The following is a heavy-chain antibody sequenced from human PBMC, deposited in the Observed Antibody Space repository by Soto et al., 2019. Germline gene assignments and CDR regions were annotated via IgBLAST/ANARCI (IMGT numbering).Heavy chain of an antibody. D-gene: IGHD2-21*01. Sequence: PGGSLRLSCAASGFTFSSYSMNWVRQAPGKGLEWVSSISSSSSYIYYADSVKGRFTISRDNAKNSLYLQMNSLRAEDTAVYYCARRGEPLVVKLFDYYYGMDVWGQGTTVTVSS. V-gene: IGHV3-21*01. CDR2: ISSSSSYI. CDR3: ARRGEPLVVKLFDYYYGMDV. CDR1: GFTFSSYS. J-gene: IGHJ6*02.